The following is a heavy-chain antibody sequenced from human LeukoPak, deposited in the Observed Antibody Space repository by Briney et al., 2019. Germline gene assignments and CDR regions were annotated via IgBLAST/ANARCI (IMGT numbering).Heavy chain of an antibody. V-gene: IGHV2-5*02. J-gene: IGHJ4*02. CDR1: GFSLSASGVG. CDR2: IYWDDDQ. Sequence: SGPTLVNPTQTLTLTCTFSGFSLSASGVGVGWIRQPPGKALEWLALIYWDDDQRYSPSLRSRLTITKDSPKNQVVLTMINMDPVDTATYYCAHKLGMTTTGYYFDYWGQGTLVTVSS. CDR3: AHKLGMTTTGYYFDY. D-gene: IGHD1-26*01.